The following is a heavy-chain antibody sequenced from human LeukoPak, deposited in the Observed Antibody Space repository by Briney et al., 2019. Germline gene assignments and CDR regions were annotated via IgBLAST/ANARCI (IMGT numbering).Heavy chain of an antibody. V-gene: IGHV4-59*08. CDR3: AKHGGSWTFDY. D-gene: IGHD6-13*01. CDR1: GVSISTYY. J-gene: IGHJ4*02. Sequence: SETLSPTCTVSGVSISTYYWSWIRQPPGKGVEWIGYLYDSGSTNYNPSLKSRVTISVDTSKNQFSLKLSSVTAADTAMYYCAKHGGSWTFDYWGQGTLVTVSS. CDR2: LYDSGST.